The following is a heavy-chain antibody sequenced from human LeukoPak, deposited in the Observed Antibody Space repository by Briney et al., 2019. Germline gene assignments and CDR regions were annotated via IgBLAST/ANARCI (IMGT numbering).Heavy chain of an antibody. CDR1: GGSISSYY. D-gene: IGHD3-10*01. V-gene: IGHV4-4*08. J-gene: IGHJ4*02. CDR2: IYTSGST. CDR3: AREGVYYGSGMVLYYFDY. Sequence: SETLSLTCTVSGGSISSYYWSWIRQPPGKGLEWIGYIYTSGSTNYNPSLKSRVTMSVDTSKNQFSLKLSSVTAADTAVYYCAREGVYYGSGMVLYYFDYWGQGTLVTVSS.